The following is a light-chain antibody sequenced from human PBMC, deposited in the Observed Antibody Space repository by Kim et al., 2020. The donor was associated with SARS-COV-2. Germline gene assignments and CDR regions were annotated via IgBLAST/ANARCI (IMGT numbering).Light chain of an antibody. V-gene: IGLV2-14*03. CDR1: RLDVGSYNY. J-gene: IGLJ1*01. CDR3: SSWASTTSYV. CDR2: DVH. Sequence: GQSITISCTGTRLDVGSYNYVSWYQQHPGKAPKLMIYDVHNRPTGVSDLFSGSKSGNTASLTISGLQAEDEADYYCSSWASTTSYVFGTGTTVTVL.